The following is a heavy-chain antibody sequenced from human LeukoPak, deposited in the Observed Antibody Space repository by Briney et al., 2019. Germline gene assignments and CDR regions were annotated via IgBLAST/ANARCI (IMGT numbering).Heavy chain of an antibody. CDR2: IRYDGSNK. D-gene: IGHD3-3*01. Sequence: GGSLRLSCAASGFTFSSYGMHWVRQAPGKGLEWVAFIRYDGSNKYYAASVKGRFTISRDNSKNTLYLQMNSLRAEDTAVYYCAKDPGAYYDFWRYFDYWGQGTLVTVSS. CDR1: GFTFSSYG. J-gene: IGHJ4*02. CDR3: AKDPGAYYDFWRYFDY. V-gene: IGHV3-30*02.